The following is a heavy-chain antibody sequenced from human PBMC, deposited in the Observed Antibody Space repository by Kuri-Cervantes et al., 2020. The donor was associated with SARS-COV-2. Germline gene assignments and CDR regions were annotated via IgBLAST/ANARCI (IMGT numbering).Heavy chain of an antibody. V-gene: IGHV3-33*08. CDR3: ARDGPNPGIAVAGAGFDY. D-gene: IGHD6-19*01. CDR2: IWYNGSNK. CDR1: GFTVSSNY. Sequence: GGSLRLSCAASGFTVSSNYMSWVRQAPGKGLEWVAVIWYNGSNKYYADSVKGRFTISRDNSKNTLYLQMNSLRAEDTAVYYCARDGPNPGIAVAGAGFDYWGQGTLVTVSS. J-gene: IGHJ4*02.